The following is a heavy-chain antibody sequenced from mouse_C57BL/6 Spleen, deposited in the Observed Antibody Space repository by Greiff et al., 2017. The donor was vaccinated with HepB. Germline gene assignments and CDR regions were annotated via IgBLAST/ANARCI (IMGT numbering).Heavy chain of an antibody. CDR2: IYPGDGDT. CDR1: GYAFSSYW. D-gene: IGHD4-1*02. CDR3: ARSSSTGVSDY. J-gene: IGHJ2*01. Sequence: HVQLQQSGAELVKPGASVKISCKASGYAFSSYWMNWVKQRPGKGLEWIGQIYPGDGDTNYNGKFKGKATLTADKSSSTAYMQLSSLTSEDSAVYFCARSSSTGVSDYWGQGTTLTVSS. V-gene: IGHV1-80*01.